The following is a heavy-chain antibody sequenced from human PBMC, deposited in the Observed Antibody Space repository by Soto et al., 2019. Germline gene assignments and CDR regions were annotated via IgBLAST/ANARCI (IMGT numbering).Heavy chain of an antibody. D-gene: IGHD2-15*01. Sequence: ASVKVSCKASGYTFTSYGISWVRQAPGQGLEWMGWISAYNGNTNYAQKLQGRVTMTTDTSTSTAYMELRSLRSDDTAVYYCARDIVVVVAATLRYYYYYGMDFWGQGTTVTVSS. CDR3: ARDIVVVVAATLRYYYYYGMDF. CDR1: GYTFTSYG. CDR2: ISAYNGNT. V-gene: IGHV1-18*01. J-gene: IGHJ6*02.